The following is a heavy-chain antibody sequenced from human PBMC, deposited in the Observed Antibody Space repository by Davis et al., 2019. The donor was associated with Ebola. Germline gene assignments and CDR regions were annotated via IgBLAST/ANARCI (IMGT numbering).Heavy chain of an antibody. D-gene: IGHD3-22*01. Sequence: GGSLRLSCAASGFTFGDYAMHCVRQAPGKGLKWVSLISWDGRSTAYADSVRDRFSISRDNSRSFLYLQMNGLRAEDTALYYCTAYDSTFRNYWGQGTLVTVSS. V-gene: IGHV3-43D*03. CDR1: GFTFGDYA. J-gene: IGHJ4*02. CDR2: ISWDGRST. CDR3: TAYDSTFRNY.